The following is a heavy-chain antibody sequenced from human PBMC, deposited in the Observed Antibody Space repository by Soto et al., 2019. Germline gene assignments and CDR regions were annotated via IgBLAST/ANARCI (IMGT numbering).Heavy chain of an antibody. CDR1: GFSFSSLA. Sequence: GGSLRRSWAASGFSFSSLAMSWVRQAPGKGLEWVSSISGRGVDTLYADSVKGRFTISRDNSRNTLYLQVNSLRAEDTAVYYCAKDQTDVTLFDYWGQGTLVTVSS. D-gene: IGHD2-21*02. J-gene: IGHJ4*02. CDR3: AKDQTDVTLFDY. V-gene: IGHV3-23*01. CDR2: ISGRGVDT.